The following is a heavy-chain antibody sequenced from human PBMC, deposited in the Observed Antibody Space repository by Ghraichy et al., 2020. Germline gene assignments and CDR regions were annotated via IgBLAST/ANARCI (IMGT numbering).Heavy chain of an antibody. J-gene: IGHJ6*02. CDR2: IIPIFGTA. Sequence: SVKVSCKASGGTFSSYAISWVRQAPGQGLEWKGGIIPIFGTANYAQKFQGRVTITADESTSTAYMELSSLRSEDTAVYYCARDTPGNTIFGVVTAYGMEVWAQGTTVTVSS. CDR3: ARDTPGNTIFGVVTAYGMEV. V-gene: IGHV1-69*13. CDR1: GGTFSSYA. D-gene: IGHD3-3*01.